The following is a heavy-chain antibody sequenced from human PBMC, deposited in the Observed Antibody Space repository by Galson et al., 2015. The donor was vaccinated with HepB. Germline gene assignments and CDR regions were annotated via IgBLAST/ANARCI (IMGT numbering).Heavy chain of an antibody. CDR2: ISYDGSNK. D-gene: IGHD2-2*01. Sequence: SLRLSCAASTFIFSTYSMNWVRQAPGRGLEWVTIISYDGSNKYYADSVKGRFTISRDDSKNTAYLHMNRLKTEDTAVYYCTRLGDFSGYSSSWGQGTLVTVSS. J-gene: IGHJ4*02. CDR1: TFIFSTYS. V-gene: IGHV3-30*03. CDR3: TRLGDFSGYSSS.